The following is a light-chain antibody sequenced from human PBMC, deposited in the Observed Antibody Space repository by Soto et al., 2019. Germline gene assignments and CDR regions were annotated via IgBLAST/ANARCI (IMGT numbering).Light chain of an antibody. Sequence: DIKMTQSPSSLSASVGDEVTITRRASHTIMTYLNWYQLKPGKPPRLLIYAASSLQSGVPSRFSGSGSGTDFTLTINSLQPEDFATYSCQQSYNSPQTFGQGTKVDIK. CDR2: AAS. CDR3: QQSYNSPQT. V-gene: IGKV1-39*01. CDR1: HTIMTY. J-gene: IGKJ1*01.